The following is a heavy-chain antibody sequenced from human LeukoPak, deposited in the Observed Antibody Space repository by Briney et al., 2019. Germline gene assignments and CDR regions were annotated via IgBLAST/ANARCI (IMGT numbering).Heavy chain of an antibody. D-gene: IGHD5-12*01. CDR1: GFTFSDYY. Sequence: GGSLRLSCAASGFTFSDYYMSWIRQAPGEGLEWVSYISSSGSTIYYADSVKGRFTISRDNAKNSLYLQMNSLRAEDTAVYYCARVGYSGYGASYYYYMDVWGKGTTVTISS. V-gene: IGHV3-11*04. CDR3: ARVGYSGYGASYYYYMDV. J-gene: IGHJ6*03. CDR2: ISSSGSTI.